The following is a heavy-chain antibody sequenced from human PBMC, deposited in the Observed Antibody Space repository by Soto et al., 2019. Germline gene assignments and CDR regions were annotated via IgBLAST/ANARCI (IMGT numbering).Heavy chain of an antibody. CDR2: ITTTGDT. V-gene: IGHV3-13*01. Sequence: GGSLRLSCAASGFIFSSYDLHWVRQAPGKGLEWVSVITTTGDTYYAASVKGRFTISRENAENSLYLQMNSLRAEDTAVYYCAKDRGTRLQYYYYMDVWGKGTTVTVSS. D-gene: IGHD4-4*01. J-gene: IGHJ6*03. CDR3: AKDRGTRLQYYYYMDV. CDR1: GFIFSSYD.